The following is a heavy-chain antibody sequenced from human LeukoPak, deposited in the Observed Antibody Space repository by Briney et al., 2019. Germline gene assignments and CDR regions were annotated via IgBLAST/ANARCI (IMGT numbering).Heavy chain of an antibody. J-gene: IGHJ4*02. CDR2: IKEDGGDK. CDR1: GFTVSSYW. Sequence: GGSLRLSCAASGFTVSSYWMSWVRQAPGKGLEWVANIKEDGGDKYYVDSVKGRFTISRDKAKNSLYLQMNSLRAEDTAVYYCARDWTKRLVHQFDYWGQGTLVTVSS. D-gene: IGHD2-8*02. V-gene: IGHV3-7*01. CDR3: ARDWTKRLVHQFDY.